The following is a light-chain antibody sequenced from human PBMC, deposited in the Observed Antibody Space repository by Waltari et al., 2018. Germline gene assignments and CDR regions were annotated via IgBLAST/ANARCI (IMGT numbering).Light chain of an antibody. Sequence: CRADQSISSYLSGYQRKPRKGPKRLIYDTSTLQSGVPSRFSGSGSGTDFTLTISSLQPEDFATYWCQQSYSSFSFGGGTKVEIK. V-gene: IGKV1-39*01. CDR2: DTS. CDR1: QSISSY. J-gene: IGKJ4*01. CDR3: QQSYSSFS.